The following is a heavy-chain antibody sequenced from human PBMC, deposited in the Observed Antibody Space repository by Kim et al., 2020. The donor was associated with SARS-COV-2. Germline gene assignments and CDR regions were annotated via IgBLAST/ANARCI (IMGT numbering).Heavy chain of an antibody. J-gene: IGHJ4*02. CDR3: ARGGTYNILTGYLEVPPSLDY. V-gene: IGHV3-74*01. CDR2: INSDGSST. D-gene: IGHD3-9*01. Sequence: INSDGSSTSYADYVKGRFTISRDNAKNTLYLKMNSLRAEDTAVYYCARGGTYNILTGYLEVPPSLDYWGQGTLVTVSS.